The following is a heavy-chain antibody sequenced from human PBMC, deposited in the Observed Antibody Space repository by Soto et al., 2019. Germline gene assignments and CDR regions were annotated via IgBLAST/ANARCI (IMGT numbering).Heavy chain of an antibody. CDR3: ARERDSSGYSVDY. D-gene: IGHD3-22*01. Sequence: QVQLVESGGGVVQPGRSLRLSCAVSGFTFSHYGMHWVRQAPGKGLEWVAVILHDGSNKYYGDSVKGRFTISTDNSNNTLYLQMNTMRAEDTAVYYCARERDSSGYSVDYWGQGTLVTVSS. CDR2: ILHDGSNK. CDR1: GFTFSHYG. V-gene: IGHV3-30-3*01. J-gene: IGHJ4*02.